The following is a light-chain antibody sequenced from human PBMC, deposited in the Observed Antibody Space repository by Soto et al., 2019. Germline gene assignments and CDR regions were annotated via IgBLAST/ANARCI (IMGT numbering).Light chain of an antibody. J-gene: IGKJ4*01. CDR2: YAS. CDR1: QGVSRK. V-gene: IGKV3-15*01. Sequence: DIVMTQSPATLSVAPGERVTFSCRASQGVSRKLAWYQHKPGQAPGLLISYASTGATGIPARFSGSGSGTDFTLTINSLQSEDFAIYYCQQYDYWPVTFGGGTKVDIK. CDR3: QQYDYWPVT.